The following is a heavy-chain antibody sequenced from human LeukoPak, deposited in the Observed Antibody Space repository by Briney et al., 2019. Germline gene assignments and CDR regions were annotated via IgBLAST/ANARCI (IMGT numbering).Heavy chain of an antibody. CDR3: ARDTLRRQYYFDY. CDR2: ISGSGGST. V-gene: IGHV3-23*01. D-gene: IGHD3-16*01. CDR1: GFTFSSYA. J-gene: IGHJ4*02. Sequence: GGSLRLSCAASGFTFSSYAMSWVRQAPGKGLEWVSAISGSGGSTYYADSVKGRFTISRDNSKNTLYLQMNSLRAEDTAVYYCARDTLRRQYYFDYWGQGTLVTVSS.